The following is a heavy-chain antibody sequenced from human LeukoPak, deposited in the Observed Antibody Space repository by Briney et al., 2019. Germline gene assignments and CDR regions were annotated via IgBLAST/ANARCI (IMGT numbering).Heavy chain of an antibody. Sequence: ASVKVSCKASGGTFSSYAISWVRQAPGQGLEWMGGIIPIFGTANYAQKFQGRVTITTDESTSTAYMELSSLRSEDTAVYYCARITPPRRYCSSTSCRYYYYYMDVWGKGTTVTVSS. CDR2: IIPIFGTA. V-gene: IGHV1-69*05. CDR3: ARITPPRRYCSSTSCRYYYYYMDV. J-gene: IGHJ6*03. CDR1: GGTFSSYA. D-gene: IGHD2-2*01.